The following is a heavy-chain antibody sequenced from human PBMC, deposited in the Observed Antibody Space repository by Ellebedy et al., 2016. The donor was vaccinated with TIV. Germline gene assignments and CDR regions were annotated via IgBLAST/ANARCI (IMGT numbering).Heavy chain of an antibody. D-gene: IGHD1-14*01. V-gene: IGHV1-18*01. CDR2: ISAYNGNT. CDR1: GYTFTSYG. Sequence: ASVKVSCXASGYTFTSYGISWVRQAPGQGLEWMGWISAYNGNTNYAQKLQGRVTMTTDTSTSTAYMELRSLRSDDTAVYYCARITRGGYYYYGMDVWGQGTTVTVSS. CDR3: ARITRGGYYYYGMDV. J-gene: IGHJ6*02.